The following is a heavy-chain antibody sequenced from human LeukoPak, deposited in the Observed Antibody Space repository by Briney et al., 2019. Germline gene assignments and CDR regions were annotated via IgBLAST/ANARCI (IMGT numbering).Heavy chain of an antibody. CDR2: ISYDGSNK. J-gene: IGHJ4*02. D-gene: IGHD3-22*01. CDR3: AKDHPYYYDSSGRGSHFDY. CDR1: GFTFSSYG. Sequence: GGSLRLSCAASGFTFSSYGMHWVRQAPGKGLEWVAVISYDGSNKYYADSVKGRFTISRDNSKNTLYLQMNSLRAEDTAVYYCAKDHPYYYDSSGRGSHFDYWGQGTLVTVSS. V-gene: IGHV3-30*18.